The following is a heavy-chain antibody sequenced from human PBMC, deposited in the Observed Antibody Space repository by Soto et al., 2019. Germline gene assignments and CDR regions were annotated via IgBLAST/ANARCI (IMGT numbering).Heavy chain of an antibody. J-gene: IGHJ6*02. V-gene: IGHV5-51*01. Sequence: PGESLKISCKGSGYNFSTHWIGWVRQMPGKGLEWMGTMYPGDSDTRYSPSFQGHVTISVDKSINTAYVQWSSLKASDTAMYYCARRSNDHYVLDVWGQGTTVTVSS. CDR2: MYPGDSDT. CDR3: ARRSNDHYVLDV. CDR1: GYNFSTHW. D-gene: IGHD1-1*01.